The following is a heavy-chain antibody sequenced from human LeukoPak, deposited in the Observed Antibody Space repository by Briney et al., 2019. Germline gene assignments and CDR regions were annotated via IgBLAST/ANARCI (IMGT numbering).Heavy chain of an antibody. CDR1: GFTFSDHY. V-gene: IGHV3-72*01. Sequence: GGSLRLSCAASGFTFSDHYMDWVRQAPGKGLEWVGRIRKKVNTYTTEYAASVKGRFSISRDDSKNSLYLQMTSLKTEDTAVYYCVRAQAVGAPALDIWGQGTMVTVSS. J-gene: IGHJ3*02. D-gene: IGHD4/OR15-4a*01. CDR2: IRKKVNTYTT. CDR3: VRAQAVGAPALDI.